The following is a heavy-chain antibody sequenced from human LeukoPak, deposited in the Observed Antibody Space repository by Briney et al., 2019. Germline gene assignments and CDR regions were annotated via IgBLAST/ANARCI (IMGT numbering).Heavy chain of an antibody. J-gene: IGHJ4*02. CDR1: GGSISSYY. CDR3: ASSPSITGRYFDWQFDY. CDR2: IYTSGST. Sequence: PSETLSLTCTVSGGSISSYYWSWIRQPAGKGLEWIGRIYTSGSTNYNPSLKSRVTISVDTSKNQFSLKLSSVTAADTAVYYCASSPSITGRYFDWQFDYWGQGTLVTVSS. D-gene: IGHD3-9*01. V-gene: IGHV4-4*07.